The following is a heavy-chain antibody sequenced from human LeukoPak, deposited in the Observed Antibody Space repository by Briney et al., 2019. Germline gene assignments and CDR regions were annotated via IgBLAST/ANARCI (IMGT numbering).Heavy chain of an antibody. D-gene: IGHD4-17*01. V-gene: IGHV3-23*01. Sequence: GGSLRLSCAASGLTFSSYAMSWVRQAPGKGLEWVSTITNSGDNTYTYYADSVKGRFTISRDNARNTLYLQMNSLRAEDTAVYYCAKDRDGDYYFDYWGQGTLVTVSS. CDR1: GLTFSSYA. CDR3: AKDRDGDYYFDY. J-gene: IGHJ4*02. CDR2: ITNSGDNTYT.